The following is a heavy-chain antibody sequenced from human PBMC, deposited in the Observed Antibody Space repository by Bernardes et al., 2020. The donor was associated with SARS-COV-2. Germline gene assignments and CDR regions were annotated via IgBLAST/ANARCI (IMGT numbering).Heavy chain of an antibody. CDR2: ISVSGSAT. V-gene: IGHV3-23*01. D-gene: IGHD4-17*01. CDR3: AREDYELDL. Sequence: GFLSRSCAASGFTFSGYAMTWVRPAPGKGLEWVSAISVSGSATYYTDSVKGRFTISRDNSKNTPFLQMNSLRAEDTALYFCAREDYELDLWGQGTLVTVSS. J-gene: IGHJ5*02. CDR1: GFTFSGYA.